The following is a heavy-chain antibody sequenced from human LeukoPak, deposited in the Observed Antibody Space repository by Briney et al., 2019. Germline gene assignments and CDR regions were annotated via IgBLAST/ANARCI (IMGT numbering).Heavy chain of an antibody. CDR1: GGSISSSSYY. Sequence: SETLSLTCTVSGGSISSSSYYWGWIRQPPGKGLEWIGSIYYSGSTYYNPSLKSRVTISVDRSKNQFSLKLSSVTAADTAVYYCARDRDSSGYRWFDPWGQGTLVTVSS. CDR3: ARDRDSSGYRWFDP. D-gene: IGHD3-22*01. V-gene: IGHV4-39*07. J-gene: IGHJ5*02. CDR2: IYYSGST.